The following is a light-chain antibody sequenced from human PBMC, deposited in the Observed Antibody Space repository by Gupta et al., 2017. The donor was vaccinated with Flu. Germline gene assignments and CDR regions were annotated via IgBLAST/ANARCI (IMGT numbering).Light chain of an antibody. J-gene: IGLJ3*02. CDR3: RSYRSHSGIL. CDR1: NRDVASYNS. CDR2: EVT. V-gene: IGLV2-14*01. Sequence: GSNRDVASYNSVSWYQHHPGDAPNLIIYEVTNRPSGVSARFSASKSGDTASLTISGLQAEDEAASYCRSYRSHSGILFARRPQLTL.